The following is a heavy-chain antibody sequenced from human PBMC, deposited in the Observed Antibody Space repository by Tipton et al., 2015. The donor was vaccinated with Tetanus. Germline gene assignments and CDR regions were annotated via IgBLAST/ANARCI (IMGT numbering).Heavy chain of an antibody. D-gene: IGHD2-2*01. CDR3: ARRSYCSSSRCFDAFDL. CDR1: GGSMSNNY. J-gene: IGHJ3*01. Sequence: GLVKPSETLSLTCSVSGGSMSNNYWSWIRQPPGKGLEWIAYISHSGSTNYSPSLKSRVAISMDTSKNQISLKLSSVTAADTAVYYCARRSYCSSSRCFDAFDLWGQGTMVTVSS. CDR2: ISHSGST. V-gene: IGHV4-59*01.